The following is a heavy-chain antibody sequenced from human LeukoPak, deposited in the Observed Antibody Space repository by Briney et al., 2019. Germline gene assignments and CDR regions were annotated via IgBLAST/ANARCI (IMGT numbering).Heavy chain of an antibody. CDR2: INPNSGGT. V-gene: IGHV1-2*02. J-gene: IGHJ6*03. D-gene: IGHD5-12*01. CDR1: GYTFTGYY. CDR3: ARDKHPQDIVATSYYYYYMDV. Sequence: ASVKVSCKASGYTFTGYYMHWVRQAPGQGLEWMGWINPNSGGTNYAQKFQGRVTMTRDTSISTAYMELSRLRSDDTAVYYCARDKHPQDIVATSYYYYYMDVWGKGTTVTISS.